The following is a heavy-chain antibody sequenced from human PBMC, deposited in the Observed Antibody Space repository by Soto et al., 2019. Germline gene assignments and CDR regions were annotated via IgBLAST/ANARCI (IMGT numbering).Heavy chain of an antibody. CDR2: IYYSGST. D-gene: IGHD6-13*01. CDR3: VTHRGAAAAGTPSDY. CDR1: DCSISSSSYY. V-gene: IGHV4-39*01. J-gene: IGHJ4*02. Sequence: PSETLSLTCAVSDCSISSSSYYWGCLRQPPGKELERIGSIYYSGSTYYNPSLKSRVTISVDTSKNQFSLKLSAVTAAATAVYYCVTHRGAAAAGTPSDYWGQGTLVTVSS.